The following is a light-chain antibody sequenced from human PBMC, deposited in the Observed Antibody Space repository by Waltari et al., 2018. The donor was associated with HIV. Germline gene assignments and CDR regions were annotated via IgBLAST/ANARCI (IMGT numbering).Light chain of an antibody. Sequence: QSVLTQPPSASGTPGQRVTIPCSGSRSNVGRNSVSWYRQFPGPAPKLLIYKTNQRPSGVPDRFSGSKSGTSASLAISGLQSDDESVYYCAAWDDSLNGPLFGGGTQLTVL. V-gene: IGLV1-44*01. CDR3: AAWDDSLNGPL. CDR1: RSNVGRNS. CDR2: KTN. J-gene: IGLJ2*01.